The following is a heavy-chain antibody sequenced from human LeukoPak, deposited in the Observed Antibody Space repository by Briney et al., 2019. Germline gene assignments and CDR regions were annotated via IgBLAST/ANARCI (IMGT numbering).Heavy chain of an antibody. V-gene: IGHV4-59*01. D-gene: IGHD3-10*01. Sequence: SETLSLTCTVSGGSISSYYWSWIRQPPGKRLEWIGYIHYSGSTDYNPSLKSRVSISVDTAKNQFSLELSSVTAVDTAVYYCAREVGSYYYGMDVWGQGTTVTVSS. CDR1: GGSISSYY. CDR2: IHYSGST. J-gene: IGHJ6*02. CDR3: AREVGSYYYGMDV.